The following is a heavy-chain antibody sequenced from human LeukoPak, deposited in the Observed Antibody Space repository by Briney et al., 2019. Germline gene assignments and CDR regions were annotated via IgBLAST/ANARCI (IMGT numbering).Heavy chain of an antibody. V-gene: IGHV3-21*01. CDR2: ISSSSRYI. J-gene: IGHJ5*02. Sequence: GGSLRLSCAASGFSFSSYNMNWVPQAPGKGLEWVSSISSSSRYIYYADSVKGRFTISRDNTKNSLYLQMNSLRAEDTAVYYCARELGYCTSTSCFERADPWGQGTLVTVSS. CDR1: GFSFSSYN. CDR3: ARELGYCTSTSCFERADP. D-gene: IGHD2-2*01.